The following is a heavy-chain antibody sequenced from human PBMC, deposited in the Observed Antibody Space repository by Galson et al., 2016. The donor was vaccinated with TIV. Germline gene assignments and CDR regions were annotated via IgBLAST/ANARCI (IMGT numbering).Heavy chain of an antibody. Sequence: SLRLSCAASGFNFNNYAMHWVRQAPGKVLEWVSVIYSDGNAYYADSVKGRFTISGDNSQSTLYLQMNSLRGDDTAVYYCARETVWGQGTTVTVSS. CDR2: IYSDGNA. CDR1: GFNFNNYA. CDR3: ARETV. J-gene: IGHJ6*02. V-gene: IGHV3-66*02.